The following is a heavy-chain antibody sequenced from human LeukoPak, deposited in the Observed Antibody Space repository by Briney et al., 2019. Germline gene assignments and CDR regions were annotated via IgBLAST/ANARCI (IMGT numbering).Heavy chain of an antibody. V-gene: IGHV4-30-4*01. CDR2: INQSGGT. J-gene: IGHJ5*02. D-gene: IGHD2-21*01. CDR3: ARAGDSYNWFDP. CDR1: GGSISSGDYY. Sequence: PSETLSLTCTVSGGSISSGDYYWSWIRQPPGKGLEWIGDINQSGGTNYNPSLKSRLTISVDTSKNQFSLNLKSMTAADTALYYCARAGDSYNWFDPWGQGTLVTVSS.